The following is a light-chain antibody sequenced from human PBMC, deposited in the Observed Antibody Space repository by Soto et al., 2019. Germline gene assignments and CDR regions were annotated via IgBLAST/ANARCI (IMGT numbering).Light chain of an antibody. V-gene: IGKV3-15*01. Sequence: ETVMTQSPATMSVSLGERATLSCRASQSVNTNLAWYQQKPGQAPRLLLYGASIRATGVPARFSGSGSGTDFTRTIISLQTEEFAVYFCQEYKNWPPVNFCGGTKVDIK. CDR3: QEYKNWPPVN. J-gene: IGKJ4*01. CDR1: QSVNTN. CDR2: GAS.